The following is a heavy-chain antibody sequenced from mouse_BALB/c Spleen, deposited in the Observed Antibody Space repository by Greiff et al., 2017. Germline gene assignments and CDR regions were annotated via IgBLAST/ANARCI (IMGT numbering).Heavy chain of an antibody. J-gene: IGHJ4*01. CDR3: ASSWDYDGNYYAMDY. Sequence: EVQGVESGGGLVQPGGSRKLSCAASGFTFSSFGMHWVRQAPEKGLEWVAYISSGSSTIYYADTVKGRFTISRDNPKNTLFLQMTSLRSEDTAMYYCASSWDYDGNYYAMDYWGQGTSVTVSS. D-gene: IGHD2-4*01. V-gene: IGHV5-17*02. CDR1: GFTFSSFG. CDR2: ISSGSSTI.